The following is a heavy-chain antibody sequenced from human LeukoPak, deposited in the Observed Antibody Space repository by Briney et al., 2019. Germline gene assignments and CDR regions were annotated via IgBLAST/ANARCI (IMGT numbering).Heavy chain of an antibody. Sequence: AASVKVSCKVSGYTLTELSMHWVRQAPGKGLEWMGGFDPEDGETIYAQKFQGRVTMTEDTSTDTAYMELSSLRSEDTAVYYCATGPSVVPAAMFDPWGQGTLVTVSS. J-gene: IGHJ5*02. CDR2: FDPEDGET. V-gene: IGHV1-24*01. D-gene: IGHD2-2*01. CDR3: ATGPSVVPAAMFDP. CDR1: GYTLTELS.